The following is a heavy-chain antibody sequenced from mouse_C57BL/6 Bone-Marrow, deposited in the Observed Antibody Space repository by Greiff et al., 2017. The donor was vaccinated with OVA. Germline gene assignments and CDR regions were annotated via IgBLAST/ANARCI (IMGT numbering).Heavy chain of an antibody. V-gene: IGHV1-55*01. CDR3: ARGRVYDGYYHWYFDV. Sequence: VQLQQPGAELVKPGASVKMSCKASGYTFTSYWVTWVKQRPGQGLEWIGDIYPGSGSTNYNEKFKSKATLTVDTSSSTAYMQLSSLTSEDAAVYYCARGRVYDGYYHWYFDVWGTGTTVTVSS. CDR1: GYTFTSYW. D-gene: IGHD2-3*01. J-gene: IGHJ1*03. CDR2: IYPGSGST.